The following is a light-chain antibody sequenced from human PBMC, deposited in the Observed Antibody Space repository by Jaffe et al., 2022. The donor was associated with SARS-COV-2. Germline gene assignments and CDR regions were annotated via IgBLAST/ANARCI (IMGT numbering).Light chain of an antibody. J-gene: IGKJ4*01. CDR2: GAS. Sequence: EVVMTQSPATLSVSPGETATLSCKASQSLRSNLAWYQQKPGQAPNLLIYGASTRATGIPARFSGSGSGTEFTLTISSLQSEDFAVYYCQQYNNWPPLTFGGGTKVEIK. CDR1: QSLRSN. V-gene: IGKV3-15*01. CDR3: QQYNNWPPLT.